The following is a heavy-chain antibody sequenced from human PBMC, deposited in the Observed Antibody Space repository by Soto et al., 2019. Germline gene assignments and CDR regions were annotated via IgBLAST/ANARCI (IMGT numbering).Heavy chain of an antibody. J-gene: IGHJ6*02. Sequence: GGSLRLSCAASGFTFSSYGMHWVRQAPGKGLEWVAVIWYDGSNTYYADSVKGRFTISRDNSKNTLDLQMNSLRAEDTAVYFCARDVDCSSTSCYSRGYGYYYYGLDVWGQGTTVTVSS. CDR2: IWYDGSNT. CDR3: ARDVDCSSTSCYSRGYGYYYYGLDV. D-gene: IGHD2-2*01. V-gene: IGHV3-33*01. CDR1: GFTFSSYG.